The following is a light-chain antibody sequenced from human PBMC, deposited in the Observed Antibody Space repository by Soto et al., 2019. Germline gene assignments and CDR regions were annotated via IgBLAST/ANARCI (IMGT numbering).Light chain of an antibody. CDR2: AAS. V-gene: IGKV1-9*01. Sequence: DIQLTQSPSFLSASVGDRVTITCRASQGISSYLAWYQQKPGKAPKLLIYAASTLQGGVPSRFSGSESGTEFTLTISSLQPEDFATYYCQQLNTYPLTFGAGTKV. CDR3: QQLNTYPLT. J-gene: IGKJ4*01. CDR1: QGISSY.